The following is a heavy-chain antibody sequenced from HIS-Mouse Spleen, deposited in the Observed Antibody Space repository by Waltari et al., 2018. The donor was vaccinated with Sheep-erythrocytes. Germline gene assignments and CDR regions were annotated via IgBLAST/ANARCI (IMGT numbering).Heavy chain of an antibody. CDR1: GFTFSSYA. CDR2: ISYDGSNK. J-gene: IGHJ3*02. Sequence: QVQLVESGGGVVQPGGALRRSWAASGFTFSSYAMHWVRQAPGKGLEWVAVISYDGSNKYYADSVKGRFTISRDNSKNTLYLQMNSLRAEDTAVYYCARGAFDIWGQGTMVTVSS. CDR3: ARGAFDI. V-gene: IGHV3-30-3*01.